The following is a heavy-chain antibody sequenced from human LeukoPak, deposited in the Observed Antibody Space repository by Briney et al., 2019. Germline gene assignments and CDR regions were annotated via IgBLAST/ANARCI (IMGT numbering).Heavy chain of an antibody. CDR1: GFTFSSYS. CDR3: ARELSSWAERYFDY. Sequence: GGSLRLSCAASGFTFSSYSMNWVRQAPGKGLEWVSSISSSGSYIYYADSVKGRFTISRDNAKNSLYLQMNSLRAEDTAVHYCARELSSWAERYFDYWGEGTLVTVSS. J-gene: IGHJ4*02. CDR2: ISSSGSYI. V-gene: IGHV3-21*01. D-gene: IGHD6-13*01.